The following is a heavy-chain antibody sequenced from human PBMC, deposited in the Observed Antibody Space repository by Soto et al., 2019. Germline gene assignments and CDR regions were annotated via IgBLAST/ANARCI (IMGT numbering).Heavy chain of an antibody. D-gene: IGHD2-2*01. CDR3: AHGYVQLLATFHYFDS. J-gene: IGHJ4*02. CDR2: IYWADDK. V-gene: IGHV2-5*02. Sequence: SGPTLVNPTQTLTLTCTFSGFSITGNGEGVGWIRQPPGKALEWLALIYWADDKRYSPSLRNRLTITLDNSKDQVILTMTDMGPADTATHYCAHGYVQLLATFHYFDSWGQGTQVTVSS. CDR1: GFSITGNGEG.